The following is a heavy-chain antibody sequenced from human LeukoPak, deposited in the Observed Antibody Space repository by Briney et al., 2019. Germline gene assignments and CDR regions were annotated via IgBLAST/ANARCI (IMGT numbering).Heavy chain of an antibody. D-gene: IGHD5-12*01. CDR2: IYRDGST. V-gene: IGHV3-53*01. J-gene: IGHJ4*02. CDR1: GFTVSSNY. CDR3: VEQLGNSGHTG. Sequence: GGSLRLSCVASGFTVSSNYMSWVRQAPGKGLEWDSNIYRDGSTAYADSVKSRFTNSRDNSKNTLYLQMNSQRAENTAVYYCVEQLGNSGHTGWGQGTLVTVSS.